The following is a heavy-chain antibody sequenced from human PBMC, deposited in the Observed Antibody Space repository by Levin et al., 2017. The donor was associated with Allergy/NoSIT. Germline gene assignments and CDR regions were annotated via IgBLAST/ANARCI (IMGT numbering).Heavy chain of an antibody. Sequence: GGSLRLSCAASGFTFSSYAMHWVRQAPGKGLEWVAVISYDGSNKYYADSVKGRFTISRDNSKNTLYLQMNSLRAEDTAVYYCAREHSGSYLGAFDIWGQGTMVTVSS. J-gene: IGHJ3*02. D-gene: IGHD1-26*01. CDR3: AREHSGSYLGAFDI. CDR1: GFTFSSYA. V-gene: IGHV3-30-3*01. CDR2: ISYDGSNK.